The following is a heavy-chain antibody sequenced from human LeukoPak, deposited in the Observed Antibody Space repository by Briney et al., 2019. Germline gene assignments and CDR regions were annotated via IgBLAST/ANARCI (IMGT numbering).Heavy chain of an antibody. Sequence: SETLSLTCTVSGDSISSSSYYWGWIRQPPGKGLEWIGSIYYSGSTNYNPSLKSRVTISVDTSKNQFSLKLSSVTAADTAVYYCARGSGGYSNWFDPWGQGTLVTVSS. CDR2: IYYSGST. CDR1: GDSISSSSYY. D-gene: IGHD5-12*01. CDR3: ARGSGGYSNWFDP. V-gene: IGHV4-39*07. J-gene: IGHJ5*02.